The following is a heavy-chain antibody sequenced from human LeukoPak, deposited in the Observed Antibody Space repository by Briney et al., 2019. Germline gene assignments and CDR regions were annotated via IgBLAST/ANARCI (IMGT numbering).Heavy chain of an antibody. CDR1: GFTFSRYS. V-gene: IGHV3-21*01. Sequence: GGSLRLSCAASGFTFSRYSMNWVRQAPGKGLEWVSSISTSSSYIYYADSVKGRFTISRDNSKNTLYLQMNSLRAEDTAVYYCAKISSHYYDSSAYYYVGIRPDHLHSFDIWGQGTMVTVSS. CDR2: ISTSSSYI. D-gene: IGHD3-22*01. J-gene: IGHJ3*02. CDR3: AKISSHYYDSSAYYYVGIRPDHLHSFDI.